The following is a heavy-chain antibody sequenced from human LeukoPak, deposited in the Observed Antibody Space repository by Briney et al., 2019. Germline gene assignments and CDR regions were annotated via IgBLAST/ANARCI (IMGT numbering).Heavy chain of an antibody. J-gene: IGHJ4*02. CDR1: GGSFSGYY. Sequence: SETLSLTCAVYGGSFSGYYWSWIRQPPGKGLEWIGEINHSGSTNYNPSLKSRVTISVDTSKNQFSQKLSSVTAADTAVYYCARGTGGYSSSWFRFDYWGQGTLVTVSS. V-gene: IGHV4-34*01. CDR2: INHSGST. D-gene: IGHD6-13*01. CDR3: ARGTGGYSSSWFRFDY.